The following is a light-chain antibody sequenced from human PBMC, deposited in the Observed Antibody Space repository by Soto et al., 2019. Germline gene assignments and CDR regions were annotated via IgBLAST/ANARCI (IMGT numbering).Light chain of an antibody. CDR2: GAT. CDR3: QQYRSPPPT. V-gene: IGKV3-20*01. Sequence: EVVLTQSPGTLSLSPGESATLSCRASQSISSGYLAWYQQKPGQAPRLLIYGATSRATGIPGRFSGSGSGTDFTLTVSGLEPEDFALYYCQQYRSPPPTFGGGTKVEI. J-gene: IGKJ4*01. CDR1: QSISSGY.